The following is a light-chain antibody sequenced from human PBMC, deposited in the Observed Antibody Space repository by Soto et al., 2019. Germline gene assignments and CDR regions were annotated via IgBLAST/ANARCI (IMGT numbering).Light chain of an antibody. CDR3: QQRSNWPPEIT. V-gene: IGKV3-11*01. J-gene: IGKJ5*01. CDR1: QSVTTY. Sequence: TVLTQSPATLSLSPGESATLSCRASQSVTTYLAWYQQKPGQAPRLLIYDASVRATGIPARFSASGSGTDFTLTISSLEPEDFAVYYCQQRSNWPPEITFGQGTRLEIK. CDR2: DAS.